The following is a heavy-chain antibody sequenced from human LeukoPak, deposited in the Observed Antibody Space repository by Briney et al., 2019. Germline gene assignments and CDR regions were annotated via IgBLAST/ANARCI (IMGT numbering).Heavy chain of an antibody. J-gene: IGHJ4*02. CDR1: GYTFTSYD. D-gene: IGHD1-26*01. CDR3: ARPYRNSPRGYFDY. V-gene: IGHV1-8*01. Sequence: ASVKVSCKASGYTFTSYDINWVRQATGQGLEWMGWMNPNSDNTGYAQKFQGRVTMTRNTSISTAYMELSSPRSEDTAVYYCARPYRNSPRGYFDYWGQGTLVTVSS. CDR2: MNPNSDNT.